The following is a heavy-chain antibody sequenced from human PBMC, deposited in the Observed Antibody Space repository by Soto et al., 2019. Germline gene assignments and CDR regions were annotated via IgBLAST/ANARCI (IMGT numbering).Heavy chain of an antibody. Sequence: SETLSLTCTVSSGSISTSSWWSRVRQPPGKGLEWIGYMYHSGSTVYNPSLKSRVTISVDTSKNQFSLKLNSVTAADTAVYYCARDLWGYCGTDCYPLDVWGQGTTVTVSS. CDR1: SGSISTSSW. V-gene: IGHV4-4*02. J-gene: IGHJ6*02. CDR3: ARDLWGYCGTDCYPLDV. D-gene: IGHD2-21*02. CDR2: MYHSGST.